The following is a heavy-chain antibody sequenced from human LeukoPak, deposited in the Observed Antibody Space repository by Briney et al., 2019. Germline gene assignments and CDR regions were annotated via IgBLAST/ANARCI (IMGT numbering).Heavy chain of an antibody. CDR3: ARGPGGSSSSDFDY. Sequence: PAETLSLTCSVSGMSITSRHYWGWIRQPPGKGLEWIGSTSHSDSPYYNPSLESRVTISLDTSRDQFSLKLTSVTAADTAVYYCARGPGGSSSSDFDYWGQGTLVTVSS. J-gene: IGHJ4*02. V-gene: IGHV4-38-2*02. CDR2: TSHSDSP. D-gene: IGHD6-6*01. CDR1: GMSITSRHY.